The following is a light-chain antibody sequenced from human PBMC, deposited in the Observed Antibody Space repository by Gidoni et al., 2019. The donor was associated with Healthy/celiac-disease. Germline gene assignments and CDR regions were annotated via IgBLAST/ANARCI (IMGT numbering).Light chain of an antibody. Sequence: EIVMTQSSATLSVSPGERATLSCRASQSVSSNLAWYQQKPGQAPRLLIYGASTRATGIPARFSGSGSGTEFTLTISSLQSEDFAVYYCQQYNNWPPRTFXQXTKVXIK. CDR3: QQYNNWPPRT. J-gene: IGKJ1*01. CDR1: QSVSSN. CDR2: GAS. V-gene: IGKV3-15*01.